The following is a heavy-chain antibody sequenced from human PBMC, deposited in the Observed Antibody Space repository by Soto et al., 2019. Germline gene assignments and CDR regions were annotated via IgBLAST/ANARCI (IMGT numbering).Heavy chain of an antibody. D-gene: IGHD3-16*01. CDR2: IYYTGST. CDR1: GGSISSNSYY. Sequence: QLQESGPGLVKPSGTLSLTCTVSGGSISSNSYYWGWIRQPPGKGLEWIGSIYYTGSTYYNPSLRWRVTFSVDTSKNQFSLRLSSVTAADTALYYCASHSRKFGGIEVYFCDYWGQGIRVTVSS. V-gene: IGHV4-39*01. J-gene: IGHJ4*02. CDR3: ASHSRKFGGIEVYFCDY.